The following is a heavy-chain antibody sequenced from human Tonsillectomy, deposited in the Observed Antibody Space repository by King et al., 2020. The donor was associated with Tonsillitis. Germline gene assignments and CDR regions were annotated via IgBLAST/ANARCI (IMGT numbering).Heavy chain of an antibody. CDR3: ASGGTLGGATTVPFDY. CDR1: GFTFSSYW. J-gene: IGHJ4*02. Sequence: VQLVESGGGLVQPGGSLRLSCAASGFTFSSYWMHWVRQAPGKGPVWVSRINSDGSSTSYADSVKGRFTISRDNAKNTLYLQMNSLRAEDTAVYYCASGGTLGGATTVPFDYGGRGPLVPVS. V-gene: IGHV3-74*01. D-gene: IGHD1-26*01. CDR2: INSDGSST.